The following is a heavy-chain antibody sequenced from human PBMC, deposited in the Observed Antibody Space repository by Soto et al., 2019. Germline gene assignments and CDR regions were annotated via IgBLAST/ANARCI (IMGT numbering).Heavy chain of an antibody. D-gene: IGHD4-17*01. CDR3: ARHYGGAFDI. J-gene: IGHJ3*02. CDR2: IYYSGST. CDR1: GGSISSYY. Sequence: SETLSLTCTVSGGSISSYYWSWIRQPPGKGLEWIGYIYYSGSTNYNPSLKSRVTISVDMSKNQFSLKLSSVTAADTAVYYCARHYGGAFDIWGQGTMVTVSS. V-gene: IGHV4-59*01.